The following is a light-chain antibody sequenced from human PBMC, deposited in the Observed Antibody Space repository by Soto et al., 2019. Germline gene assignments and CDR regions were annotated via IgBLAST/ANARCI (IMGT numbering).Light chain of an antibody. J-gene: IGLJ1*01. V-gene: IGLV2-23*01. Sequence: QSALTQPASVSGSPGQSITISCTGTSSDVGSYNLVSWYQQQPGKAPKLMIYEGSKRPSGVSNRFSGSKSGNTASLTISGLQAEDDADYYCCSYAGSSKVFGTGTKLTVL. CDR2: EGS. CDR3: CSYAGSSKV. CDR1: SSDVGSYNL.